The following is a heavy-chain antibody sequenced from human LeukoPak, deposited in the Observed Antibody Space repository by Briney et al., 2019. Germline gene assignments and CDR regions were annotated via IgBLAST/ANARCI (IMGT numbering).Heavy chain of an antibody. J-gene: IGHJ4*02. CDR1: GFTFSTFG. CDR2: IRYDGSNK. CDR3: AKEYEYGGTYYGPRD. Sequence: PGGSLRLSSAASGFTFSTFGMHWVRQAPGKGLEWVAFIRYDGSNKYYADSVKGRFTISRDNSKNTLYLQMNSLRAEDTAVYYCAKEYEYGGTYYGPRDWGQGTLVTVSS. D-gene: IGHD1-26*01. V-gene: IGHV3-30*02.